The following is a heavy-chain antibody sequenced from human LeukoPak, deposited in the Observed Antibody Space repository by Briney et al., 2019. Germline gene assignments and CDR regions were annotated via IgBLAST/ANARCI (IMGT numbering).Heavy chain of an antibody. Sequence: SETLSLTCTVSGGSISSSSYYWGWIRQPPGKGLEWIGSIYYSGSTYYNPSLKSRVTISVDTSKNQFSLKLSSVTAADTAVYYCARDRSTTVTTGAFDIWGQGTLVTESS. D-gene: IGHD4-17*01. V-gene: IGHV4-39*07. CDR2: IYYSGST. CDR3: ARDRSTTVTTGAFDI. J-gene: IGHJ3*02. CDR1: GGSISSSSYY.